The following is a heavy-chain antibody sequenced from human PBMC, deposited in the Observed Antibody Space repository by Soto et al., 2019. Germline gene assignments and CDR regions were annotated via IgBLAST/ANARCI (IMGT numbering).Heavy chain of an antibody. CDR1: GFTFSSYA. V-gene: IGHV3-23*01. J-gene: IGHJ6*02. CDR2: ISGSGGST. D-gene: IGHD3-3*01. Sequence: GGSLRLSCAASGFTFSSYAMSWVRQAPGKGLEWVSAISGSGGSTYYADSVKGRFTISRDNSKNTLYLQMNSLRAEDTAVYYCAKVDDFWSGYYSPPSDYYYYGMDVWGQGTTVTVS. CDR3: AKVDDFWSGYYSPPSDYYYYGMDV.